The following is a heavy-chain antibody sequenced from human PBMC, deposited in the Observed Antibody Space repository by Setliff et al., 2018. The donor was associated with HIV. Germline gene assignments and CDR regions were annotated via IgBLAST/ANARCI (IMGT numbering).Heavy chain of an antibody. D-gene: IGHD3-10*01. CDR2: ISGSGDTT. CDR1: GFTFSNYN. J-gene: IGHJ4*02. CDR3: AREGGMVRGVTPFDY. Sequence: SCVASGFTFSNYNMNWVRQAPGKGLEWVSGISGSGDTTNYADSVKGRFTISRDNSKDTLYLQMNSLRAEDTAVYYCAREGGMVRGVTPFDYWGQGVLVTVSS. V-gene: IGHV3-23*01.